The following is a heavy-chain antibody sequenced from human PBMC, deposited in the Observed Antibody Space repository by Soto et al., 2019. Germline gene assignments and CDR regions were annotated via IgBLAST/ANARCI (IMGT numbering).Heavy chain of an antibody. Sequence: GGSLRLSCTASGFIFGDYAMSWFRQAPGKGLEWVGFIRRKVHGGTTEYAASVKGRFTISRDDSKSIAYLEMNSLETEDTAMYYCTRAPDWTLTTLDYWGQGTLVTVSS. J-gene: IGHJ4*02. CDR1: GFIFGDYA. CDR3: TRAPDWTLTTLDY. CDR2: IRRKVHGGTT. D-gene: IGHD4-4*01. V-gene: IGHV3-49*03.